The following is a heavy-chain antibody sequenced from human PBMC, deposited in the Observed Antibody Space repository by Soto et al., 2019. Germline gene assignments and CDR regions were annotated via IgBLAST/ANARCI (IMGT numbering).Heavy chain of an antibody. CDR3: ARGAFGDVSFDY. Sequence: GASVKVSCKASGYTFTSYGISWVRQAPGQGLEWKGWIRASNGNTNYARNDQERVTMTTDTSTSTAYMELRSLRTDDTAVYYCARGAFGDVSFDYWGQGSQVTVSS. CDR2: IRASNGNT. V-gene: IGHV1-18*01. D-gene: IGHD3-10*01. CDR1: GYTFTSYG. J-gene: IGHJ4*02.